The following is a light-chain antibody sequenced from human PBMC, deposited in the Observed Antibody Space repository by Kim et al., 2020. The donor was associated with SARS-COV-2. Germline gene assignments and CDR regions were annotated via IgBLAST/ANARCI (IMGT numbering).Light chain of an antibody. V-gene: IGLV1-44*01. CDR1: SSNIGSNP. J-gene: IGLJ2*01. Sequence: QSVIIVCSGSSSNIGSNPVNWYQHVPGTAPKLHIYSNSDRPSGVPDRFTASKSDTSAALAISGLQSEDETTYYCAAWDESLDGFLVFGGGTQLTVL. CDR2: SNS. CDR3: AAWDESLDGFLV.